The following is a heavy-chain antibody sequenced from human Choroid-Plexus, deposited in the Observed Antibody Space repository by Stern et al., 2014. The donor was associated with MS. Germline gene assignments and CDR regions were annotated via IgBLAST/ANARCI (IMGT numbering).Heavy chain of an antibody. V-gene: IGHV3-30*18. D-gene: IGHD2/OR15-2a*01. CDR3: AKDRQYLTYFFDH. Sequence: GQLEESGGGVVQPGRPLRLSCVASGFTFGSCAMHWVRQAPGKGLEWAXGVSYDGSNKYYADSVKGRFTISRDNSQNTLYMQMSSLRPEDTAVYYCAKDRQYLTYFFDHWGQGSLVTVSS. J-gene: IGHJ5*02. CDR2: VSYDGSNK. CDR1: GFTFGSCA.